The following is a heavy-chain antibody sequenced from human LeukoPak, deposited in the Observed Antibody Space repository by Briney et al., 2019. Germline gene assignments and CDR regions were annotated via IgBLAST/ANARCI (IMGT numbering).Heavy chain of an antibody. CDR2: IYSGGST. J-gene: IGHJ5*02. D-gene: IGHD3-3*01. CDR1: GFTVSSNY. V-gene: IGHV3-66*02. Sequence: GGSLRLSCAASGFTVSSNYMSWARQAPGKGMEWVSVIYSGGSTSCADSVKGRFTISRDNSKNTLYLQMNSLRAEDTAVYYCARDKYDFWSGPSRGFDPWGQGTLVTVSS. CDR3: ARDKYDFWSGPSRGFDP.